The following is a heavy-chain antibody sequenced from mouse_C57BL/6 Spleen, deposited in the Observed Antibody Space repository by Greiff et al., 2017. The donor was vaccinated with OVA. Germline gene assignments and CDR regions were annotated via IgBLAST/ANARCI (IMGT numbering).Heavy chain of an antibody. V-gene: IGHV1-55*01. D-gene: IGHD2-3*01. CDR3: ARERIYDGYYRYFDV. J-gene: IGHJ1*03. CDR1: GYTFTSYW. Sequence: QVQLKQPGAELVKPGASVKMSCKASGYTFTSYWITWVKQRPGQGLEWIGDIYPGSGSTNYNEKFKSKATLTVDTSSSTAYMQLSSLTSEDSAVYYCARERIYDGYYRYFDVWGTGTTVTVSS. CDR2: IYPGSGST.